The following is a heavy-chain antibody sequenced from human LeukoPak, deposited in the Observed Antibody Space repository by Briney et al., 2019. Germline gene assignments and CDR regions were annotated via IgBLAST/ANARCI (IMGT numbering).Heavy chain of an antibody. D-gene: IGHD3/OR15-3a*01. J-gene: IGHJ5*02. Sequence: PSETLSLTCTVSGGSISSGGYYWSWIRQHPGKGLEWIGYIYYSGSTYYNPSLKSRVTISVDTSKNQFSLKLSSVTAADTAVYYCAREARAPFWTAYNWFDPWGQGTLVTVSS. CDR2: IYYSGST. CDR1: GGSISSGGYY. CDR3: AREARAPFWTAYNWFDP. V-gene: IGHV4-31*03.